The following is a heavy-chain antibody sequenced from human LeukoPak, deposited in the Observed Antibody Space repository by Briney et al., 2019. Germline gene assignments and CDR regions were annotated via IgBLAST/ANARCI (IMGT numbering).Heavy chain of an antibody. CDR1: GDSISTITNY. D-gene: IGHD3-10*01. CDR2: IHSRGNT. Sequence: PSETLSLTCSVSGDSISTITNYWVWIRQSPGKELERLASIHSRGNTYYHPSRTIRVTMSLYTSKSEFSLKLDSVTAADTAIYYCARAHMYYNSDGFPYRWFDPWGQGILVTVTS. CDR3: ARAHMYYNSDGFPYRWFDP. V-gene: IGHV4-39*07. J-gene: IGHJ5*02.